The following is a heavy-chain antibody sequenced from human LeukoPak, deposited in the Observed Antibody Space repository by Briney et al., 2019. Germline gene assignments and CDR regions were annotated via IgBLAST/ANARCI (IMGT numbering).Heavy chain of an antibody. Sequence: SVKVSCKASGGTFSSYAISWLRQAPGQGLEWMGGIIPIFGTANYAQKFQGRVTITADESTSTAYMELSSLRSEDTAVYYCARDHCGGDCYPRADAFDIWGQGTMVTVSS. CDR2: IIPIFGTA. V-gene: IGHV1-69*13. J-gene: IGHJ3*02. CDR3: ARDHCGGDCYPRADAFDI. D-gene: IGHD2-21*01. CDR1: GGTFSSYA.